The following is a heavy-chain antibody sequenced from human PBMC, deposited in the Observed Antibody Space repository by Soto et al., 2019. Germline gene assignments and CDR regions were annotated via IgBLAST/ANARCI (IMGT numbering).Heavy chain of an antibody. V-gene: IGHV1-69*12. CDR1: GGTFSSYA. J-gene: IGHJ3*02. CDR3: SRELNRNYGDFAFDI. CDR2: IIPIFGTA. D-gene: IGHD4-17*01. Sequence: QVQLVQSGAEVKKPGSSVKVSCKASGGTFSSYAISWVRQAPGQGLEWMGGIIPIFGTANHAQKFQGRVTITADESTSTGDMELSSLGSEDTAVYYCSRELNRNYGDFAFDIWGQGTIVTVSS.